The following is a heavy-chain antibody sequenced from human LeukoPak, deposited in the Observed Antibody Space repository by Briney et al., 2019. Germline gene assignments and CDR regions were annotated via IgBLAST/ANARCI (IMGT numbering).Heavy chain of an antibody. CDR1: GESFSGYY. V-gene: IGHV4-34*01. J-gene: IGHJ4*02. D-gene: IGHD1-26*01. Sequence: SETLSLTCAVSGESFSGYYWSWFRQPPGKGLEWIGEINHSGSTNYNPSLTSRATISVDASKNQFYLRMTSVIAADTAIYYCAKGRWEVPDYWGQGTLFFVSS. CDR3: AKGRWEVPDY. CDR2: INHSGST.